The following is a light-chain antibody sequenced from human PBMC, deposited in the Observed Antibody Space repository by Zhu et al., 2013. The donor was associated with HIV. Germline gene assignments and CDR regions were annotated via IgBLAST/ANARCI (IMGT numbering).Light chain of an antibody. V-gene: IGKV3-20*01. CDR3: QQYGSPPTT. CDR2: GTS. J-gene: IGKJ5*01. CDR1: QSVSTNF. Sequence: EIVLTQSPGTLSLSPGERATLSCRASQSVSTNFIAWYQQKPGQAPRLLIFGTSSRATGTPDRFSGSGSGTDFTLTISRLEPEDFAVYYCQQYGSPPTTFGQGTRLDI.